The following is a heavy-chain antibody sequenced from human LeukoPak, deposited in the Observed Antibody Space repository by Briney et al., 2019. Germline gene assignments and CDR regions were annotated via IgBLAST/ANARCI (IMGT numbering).Heavy chain of an antibody. CDR3: ARARGYCSGGSCYYYGMDV. J-gene: IGHJ6*02. CDR2: ISSSSYI. CDR1: GFTFSSYS. D-gene: IGHD2-15*01. V-gene: IGHV3-21*01. Sequence: GGSLRLSCAASGFTFSSYSMNWVRQAPGKGLEWVSSISSSSYIYYADSVKGRFTISRDNAKNSLYLQMNSLRAEDTAVYYCARARGYCSGGSCYYYGMDVWGQGTTVTVSS.